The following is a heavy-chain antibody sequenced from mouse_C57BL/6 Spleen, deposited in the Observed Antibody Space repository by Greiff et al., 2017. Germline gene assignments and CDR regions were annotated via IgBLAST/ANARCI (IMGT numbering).Heavy chain of an antibody. CDR2: ISSGSSTI. Sequence: EVHLVESGGGLVKPGGSLKLSCAASGFTFSDYGMHWVRQAPEKGLEWVAYISSGSSTIYYADTVKGRFTISRDNAKNTLFLQMTSLRSEDTAMYYCAREGLFYAMDYWGQGPSVTVSS. J-gene: IGHJ4*01. D-gene: IGHD1-1*02. V-gene: IGHV5-17*01. CDR1: GFTFSDYG. CDR3: AREGLFYAMDY.